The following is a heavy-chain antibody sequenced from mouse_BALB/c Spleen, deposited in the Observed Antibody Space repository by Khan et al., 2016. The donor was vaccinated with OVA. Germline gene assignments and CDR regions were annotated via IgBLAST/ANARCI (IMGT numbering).Heavy chain of an antibody. CDR2: IDYSGRA. CDR1: GYSITSDSA. D-gene: IGHD3-1*01. CDR3: ARGLRYFDY. V-gene: IGHV3-2*02. J-gene: IGHJ2*01. Sequence: EVQLQESGPGLVKPSQSLSLTCTVTGYSITSDSAWNWIRQFPGNKLEWMGYIDYSGRANYNPSLKSRISITRDTSKNQSFLQLNSVTTEDTATYYCARGLRYFDYWGQGTTLTVSS.